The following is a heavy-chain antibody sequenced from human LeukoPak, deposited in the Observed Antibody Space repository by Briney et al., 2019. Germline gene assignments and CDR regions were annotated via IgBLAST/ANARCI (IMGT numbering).Heavy chain of an antibody. D-gene: IGHD5-18*01. CDR2: INPNSGGT. Sequence: ASVKVSCKASGYTFTGYYMHWVRQAPGQGLEWMGWINPNSGGTNYAQKFQGRVTMTRDTSISTAYMELSRLRSDDTAVYYCASDTAMVTASTYYYYYYMDVWGKGTTVTVSS. CDR1: GYTFTGYY. V-gene: IGHV1-2*02. J-gene: IGHJ6*03. CDR3: ASDTAMVTASTYYYYYYMDV.